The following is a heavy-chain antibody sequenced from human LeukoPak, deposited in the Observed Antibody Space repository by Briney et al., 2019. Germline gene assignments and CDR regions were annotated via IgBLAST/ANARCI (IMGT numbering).Heavy chain of an antibody. D-gene: IGHD6-13*01. V-gene: IGHV4-34*01. CDR3: ASRWYSSSRSRVTKYNWFDP. CDR2: IDHSGST. J-gene: IGHJ5*02. Sequence: SETLSLTCAVYGGSFSGYYWSWIRQPPGKGLEWIGEIDHSGSTNYNPSLKSRVTISVDTSKNQFSLKLSSVTAADTAVYYCASRWYSSSRSRVTKYNWFDPWGQGTLVTVSS. CDR1: GGSFSGYY.